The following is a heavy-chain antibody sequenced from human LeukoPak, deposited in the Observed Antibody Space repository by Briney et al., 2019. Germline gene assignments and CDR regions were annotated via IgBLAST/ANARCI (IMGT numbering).Heavy chain of an antibody. CDR1: GYTFTDYY. Sequence: ASVKVSCKASGYTFTDYYVHWVRQAPGQGLEWLGWINPDSGATNFAQRFQGRVTMTRDTSVNTAHMELSSLRSEDTAVYYCAAATGPYGGTYDYWGQGTLVTVSS. D-gene: IGHD4-23*01. CDR2: INPDSGAT. CDR3: AAATGPYGGTYDY. J-gene: IGHJ4*02. V-gene: IGHV1-2*02.